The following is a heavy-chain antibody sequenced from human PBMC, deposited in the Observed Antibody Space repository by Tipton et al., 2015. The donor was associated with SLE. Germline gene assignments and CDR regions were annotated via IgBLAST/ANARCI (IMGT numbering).Heavy chain of an antibody. CDR3: ARGSGLRPLGDY. Sequence: TLSLTCTVSGGSISSHYWSWIRQPPGKGLEWIGYIYYSGSTHYNPSLKSRVTISVDTSKNQFSLKLSSVTAADTAVYYCARGSGLRPLGDYWGQGTLVTVSS. J-gene: IGHJ4*02. CDR1: GGSISSHY. CDR2: IYYSGST. V-gene: IGHV4-59*11. D-gene: IGHD4-17*01.